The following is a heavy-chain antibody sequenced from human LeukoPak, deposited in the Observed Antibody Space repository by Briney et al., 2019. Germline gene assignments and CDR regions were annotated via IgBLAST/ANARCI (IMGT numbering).Heavy chain of an antibody. Sequence: TSETLSLTCAVYGGSFSGYYWSWIRQPPGKGLEWIGEINQSGSTNYNPSLKSRVTISVDTSKNQFSLKLSSVTAADTAVYYCARRPSSRTYGSGSYKPYYYYYYMDVWGKGTTVTISS. D-gene: IGHD3-10*01. CDR2: INQSGST. J-gene: IGHJ6*03. CDR3: ARRPSSRTYGSGSYKPYYYYYYMDV. CDR1: GGSFSGYY. V-gene: IGHV4-34*01.